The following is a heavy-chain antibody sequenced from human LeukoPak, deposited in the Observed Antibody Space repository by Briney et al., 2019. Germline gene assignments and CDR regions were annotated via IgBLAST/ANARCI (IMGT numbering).Heavy chain of an antibody. CDR1: GFTVSNSY. CDR3: ARAPGTGLDY. CDR2: IYAGGST. J-gene: IGHJ4*02. D-gene: IGHD3/OR15-3a*01. Sequence: GGSLRLSCAASGFTVSNSYMSWVRQAPGKGLEWVSVIYAGGSTYYADFVKGRFTISRHNQRNMLYLQMNSLRGEDTAVYYCARAPGTGLDYWGQGILVTVSS. V-gene: IGHV3-53*04.